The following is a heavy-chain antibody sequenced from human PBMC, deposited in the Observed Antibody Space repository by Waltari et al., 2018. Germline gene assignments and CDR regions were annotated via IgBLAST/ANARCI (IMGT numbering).Heavy chain of an antibody. Sequence: QVQLVQSGAEVKKPGSSVKVSCKASGGTFSSYAISWVRQAPGQGLEWMGGIIPIFGTANYAQKFQGRVTITTDESTSTAYMELSSVTAADTAVYYCASEIISAEYFQHWGQGTLVTVSS. CDR1: GGTFSSYA. CDR3: ASEIISAEYFQH. CDR2: IIPIFGTA. V-gene: IGHV1-69*05. J-gene: IGHJ1*01.